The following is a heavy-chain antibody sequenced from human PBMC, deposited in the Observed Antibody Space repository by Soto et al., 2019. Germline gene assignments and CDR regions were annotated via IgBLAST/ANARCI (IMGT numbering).Heavy chain of an antibody. J-gene: IGHJ4*02. CDR2: MNPNSGNT. Sequence: GASVKVSCKASGYTFTSYDINWVRQATGQGLEWMGWMNPNSGNTGYAQKFQGRVTMTRDTSINPAYMELSSLRSEGTAVYYCAGEVAVRFFQPIDFWRQGTLVTVSS. CDR1: GYTFTSYD. D-gene: IGHD3-10*01. V-gene: IGHV1-8*01. CDR3: AGEVAVRFFQPIDF.